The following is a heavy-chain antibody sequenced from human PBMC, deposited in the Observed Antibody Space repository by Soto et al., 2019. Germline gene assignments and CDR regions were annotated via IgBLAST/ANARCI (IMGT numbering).Heavy chain of an antibody. CDR3: AKNNRYCSSTNCFVFDY. J-gene: IGHJ4*02. V-gene: IGHV3-7*01. Sequence: ESGGGLVQPGGSLRLSCAASGFTFNNYWMSWVRQAPGKGLEWVANIKRDGSEKYYVDSVKGRFTISRDNAKNSLYLQMNSLRAEDTAVYYCAKNNRYCSSTNCFVFDYWGQGTLVTVSS. D-gene: IGHD2-2*01. CDR2: IKRDGSEK. CDR1: GFTFNNYW.